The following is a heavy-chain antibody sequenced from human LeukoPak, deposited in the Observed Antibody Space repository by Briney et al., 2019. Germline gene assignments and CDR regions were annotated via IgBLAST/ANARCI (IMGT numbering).Heavy chain of an antibody. CDR3: GRAFPPLRTSAAGDY. Sequence: AGSLRLSCTASGFTFSDCDMNWFRQAPGKGLEWVSSISYRSSHMYYADSVKGRFTISRDNAENSLYLQMNSLRAEDTAVYYCGRAFPPLRTSAAGDYWGQGTLVTVSS. D-gene: IGHD6-25*01. V-gene: IGHV3-21*01. CDR1: GFTFSDCD. J-gene: IGHJ4*02. CDR2: ISYRSSHM.